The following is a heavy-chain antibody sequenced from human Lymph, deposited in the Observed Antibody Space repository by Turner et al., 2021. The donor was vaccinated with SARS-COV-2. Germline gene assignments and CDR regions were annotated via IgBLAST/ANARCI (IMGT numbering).Heavy chain of an antibody. CDR1: GFTFRNYA. J-gene: IGHJ4*02. CDR3: ARGLSGNYYFFDY. V-gene: IGHV3-30-3*01. CDR2: ISYDGSNK. Sequence: QVQLVESGVGVVQPGRSLRLYCAASGFTFRNYAMHWVRQAPGKGLEWVALISYDGSNKYYADSVKGRFTISRDNSKNTLSLQMNSLRAEDTAVYYCARGLSGNYYFFDYWGQGTLVTVSS. D-gene: IGHD1-26*01.